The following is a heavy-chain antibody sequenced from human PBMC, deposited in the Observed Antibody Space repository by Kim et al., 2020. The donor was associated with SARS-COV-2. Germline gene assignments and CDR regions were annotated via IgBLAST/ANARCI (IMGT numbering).Heavy chain of an antibody. CDR1: GFTFDDYA. J-gene: IGHJ4*02. CDR2: ISWNSGSI. V-gene: IGHV3-9*01. CDR3: AKASSRHGYFDY. D-gene: IGHD6-13*01. Sequence: GGSLRLSCAASGFTFDDYAMHWVRQAPGKGLEWVSGISWNSGSIGYADSVKGRFTISRDNAKNSLYLQMNSLRAEDTALYYWAKASSRHGYFDYWGQGTLVTVSS.